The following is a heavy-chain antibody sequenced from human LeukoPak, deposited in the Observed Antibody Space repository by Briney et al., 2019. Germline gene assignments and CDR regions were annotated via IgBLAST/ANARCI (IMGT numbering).Heavy chain of an antibody. CDR3: ARVRRTTAVTASRPNYYLDV. CDR2: MSPNSGNT. CDR1: GYSFTSYD. D-gene: IGHD4-23*01. J-gene: IGHJ6*03. Sequence: ASVKVSCKASGYSFTSYDINWVRQATGQGLEWMGWMSPNSGNTGYVQKFQGRITMTRNTSLSTAYMELSSLRSEDTAVYYCARVRRTTAVTASRPNYYLDVWGKGTTVTVFS. V-gene: IGHV1-8*01.